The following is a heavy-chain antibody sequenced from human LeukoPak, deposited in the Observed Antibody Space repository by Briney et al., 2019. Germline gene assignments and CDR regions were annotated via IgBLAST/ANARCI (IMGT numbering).Heavy chain of an antibody. CDR2: ISGSGGST. J-gene: IGHJ6*02. V-gene: IGHV3-23*01. D-gene: IGHD3-10*01. Sequence: PGGSLRLSCAASGFTFSSYAMSWVRQAPGKGLEWVSAISGSGGSTYYADSVKGRFTISRDNSKNTLYLQMNSLRAEDTAVYYCAKAHGSGSYYYYYYGVDVWGQGTTVTVSS. CDR1: GFTFSSYA. CDR3: AKAHGSGSYYYYYYGVDV.